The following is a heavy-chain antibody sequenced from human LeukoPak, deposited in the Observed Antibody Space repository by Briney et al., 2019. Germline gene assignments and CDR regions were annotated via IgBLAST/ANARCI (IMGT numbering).Heavy chain of an antibody. CDR1: GGSFSGYY. V-gene: IGHV4-34*01. J-gene: IGHJ4*02. Sequence: SETLSLTCAVYGGSFSGYYWSWIRQPPGKGLEWIGEIDHSGSTNYNPSLKSRVTISVDTSKNQFSLKLSSVTAADTAVYYCARGLYYFDYWGQGTLVTVSS. CDR3: ARGLYYFDY. CDR2: IDHSGST.